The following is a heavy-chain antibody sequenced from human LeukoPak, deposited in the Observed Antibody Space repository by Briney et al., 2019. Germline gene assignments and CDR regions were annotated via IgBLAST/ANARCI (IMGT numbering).Heavy chain of an antibody. J-gene: IGHJ4*02. Sequence: PGGSLRLSCAASGFTVSSIYMSWVRQAPGKGLERVSVIYSGGSTYCADSVKGRFTISRDNSKNTLYLQMNSLRAEDTAVYYCARDFDYGGNYWGQGTLVTVSS. CDR3: ARDFDYGGNY. V-gene: IGHV3-53*01. CDR2: IYSGGST. D-gene: IGHD4-23*01. CDR1: GFTVSSIY.